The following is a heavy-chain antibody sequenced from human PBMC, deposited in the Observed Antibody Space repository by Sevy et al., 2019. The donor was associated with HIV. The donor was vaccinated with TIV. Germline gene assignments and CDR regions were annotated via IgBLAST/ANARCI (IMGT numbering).Heavy chain of an antibody. D-gene: IGHD1-26*01. CDR2: ISYDGSNK. V-gene: IGHV3-30*18. Sequence: GESLKISCAASGFTFSSYGMHWVRQAPGKGLEWVAVISYDGSNKYYADSVKGRFTISRDNSKNTLYLQMNSLRAEDTAVYYCAKDQGLVAGALFDYWGQGTLVTVSS. CDR3: AKDQGLVAGALFDY. CDR1: GFTFSSYG. J-gene: IGHJ4*02.